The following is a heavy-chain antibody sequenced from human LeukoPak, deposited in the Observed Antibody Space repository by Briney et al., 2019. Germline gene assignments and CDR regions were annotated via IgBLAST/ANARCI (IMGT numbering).Heavy chain of an antibody. V-gene: IGHV3-48*01. Sequence: AGGSLRLSCAASGFTFSSYSMNWVRQAPGKGLEWVSYISSSSSTIYYADSVKGRFTISRDNAKNSLYLQMNSLRAEDTAVYYCARGRVVVPAAGMGWFDPWGQGTLVTVSS. CDR1: GFTFSSYS. D-gene: IGHD2-2*01. CDR3: ARGRVVVPAAGMGWFDP. J-gene: IGHJ5*02. CDR2: ISSSSSTI.